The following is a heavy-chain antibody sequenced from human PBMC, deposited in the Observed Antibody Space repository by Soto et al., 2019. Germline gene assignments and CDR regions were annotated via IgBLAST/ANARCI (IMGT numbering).Heavy chain of an antibody. J-gene: IGHJ4*02. V-gene: IGHV3-15*07. Sequence: GESLKISCAASGFTFSNAWMNWVRQAPGKGLGWVGRIKSKTDGGTTDYAAPVKGRFTISRDDSKNTLYLQMNSLKTEDTAVYYCTTVIVVRGVVLEPFYYFDYWGQGTLVTVSS. D-gene: IGHD3-10*01. CDR1: GFTFSNAW. CDR3: TTVIVVRGVVLEPFYYFDY. CDR2: IKSKTDGGTT.